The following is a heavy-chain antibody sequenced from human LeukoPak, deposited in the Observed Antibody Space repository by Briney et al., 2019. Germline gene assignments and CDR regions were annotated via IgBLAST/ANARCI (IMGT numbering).Heavy chain of an antibody. V-gene: IGHV3-21*01. Sequence: GGSLRLSCAASGFTFSTYSMNWVRQAPGKGLEWVSFISSSSDYIYYADSVKGRFTISRDNAKNSLYLQMNSLRAEDTAVYYCALDGDADAFDIWGQGTLVTVSS. CDR2: ISSSSDYI. D-gene: IGHD4-17*01. J-gene: IGHJ3*02. CDR3: ALDGDADAFDI. CDR1: GFTFSTYS.